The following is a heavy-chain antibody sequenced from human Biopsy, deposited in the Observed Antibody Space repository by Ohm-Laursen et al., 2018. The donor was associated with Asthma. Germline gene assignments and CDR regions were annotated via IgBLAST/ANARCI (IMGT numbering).Heavy chain of an antibody. CDR1: GFAVSRDH. CDR3: ARGDSSNWSHYYFDY. J-gene: IGHJ4*02. Sequence: SLRLSCAASGFAVSRDHMFWVRQAPGKGLEWVSVIYSGGTSHTAESVRGRFTISRGYSKNTLYLQMHSLRAEDTAVYYCARGDSSNWSHYYFDYWGQGTLVTVSS. CDR2: IYSGGTS. V-gene: IGHV3-53*01. D-gene: IGHD3-22*01.